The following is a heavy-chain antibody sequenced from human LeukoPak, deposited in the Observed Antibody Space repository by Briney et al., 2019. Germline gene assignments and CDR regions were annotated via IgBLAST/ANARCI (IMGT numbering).Heavy chain of an antibody. CDR3: ARGYYFPDY. D-gene: IGHD2/OR15-2a*01. V-gene: IGHV4-59*01. Sequence: PGGSLRLSCAASGFTFSSYWMSWIRQPPGKGLEWIGCIYYSGTTYYNPSLKSRVTISVDTSKNQFSLKLTSVTAADTAVYYCARGYYFPDYWGQGTLVTVSS. J-gene: IGHJ4*02. CDR1: GFTFSSYW. CDR2: IYYSGTT.